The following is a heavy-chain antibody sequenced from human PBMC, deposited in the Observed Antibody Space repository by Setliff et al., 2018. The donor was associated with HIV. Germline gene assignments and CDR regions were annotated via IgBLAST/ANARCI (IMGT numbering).Heavy chain of an antibody. D-gene: IGHD6-13*01. CDR3: ARLGYSIDLRRLDY. V-gene: IGHV4-34*01. CDR1: GGSFSGHH. J-gene: IGHJ4*02. CDR2: INHSGSA. Sequence: PSETLSLTCAVYGGSFSGHHWSWIRQPPGKGLEWIGEINHSGSANYNPSLKSRVTISVDTSKNQFSLKVSSVTAADTAVYYCARLGYSIDLRRLDYWGQGAQVTVSS.